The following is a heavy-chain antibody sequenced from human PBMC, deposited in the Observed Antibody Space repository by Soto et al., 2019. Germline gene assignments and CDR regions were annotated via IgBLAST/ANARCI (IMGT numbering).Heavy chain of an antibody. CDR2: IFYDGSND. Sequence: GGSLRLSCAGSGFFFQNYAMHWVRLAPGKGLEWVAYIFYDGSNDNYADSVKGRSTVSRDNSEGMMYLQMNNLRVEDTGVYFCARAMTMTLARIFGMDVWGLGTTVTVSS. CDR3: ARAMTMTLARIFGMDV. V-gene: IGHV3-33*01. D-gene: IGHD3-3*01. J-gene: IGHJ6*02. CDR1: GFFFQNYA.